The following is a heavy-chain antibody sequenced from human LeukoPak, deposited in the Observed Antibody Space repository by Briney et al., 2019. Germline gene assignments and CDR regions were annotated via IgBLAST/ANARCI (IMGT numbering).Heavy chain of an antibody. V-gene: IGHV3-11*04. Sequence: GGSLRLSCAASGFPFSDYYMSWIRQAPGKGLEWVSYITSGGSTMYYADSVKGRFTISRDNAKNSLYLQMNSLRAEDTAVYYCASLTTVTTLGDYWGQGTLVTVSS. CDR3: ASLTTVTTLGDY. CDR1: GFPFSDYY. J-gene: IGHJ4*02. CDR2: ITSGGSTM. D-gene: IGHD4-17*01.